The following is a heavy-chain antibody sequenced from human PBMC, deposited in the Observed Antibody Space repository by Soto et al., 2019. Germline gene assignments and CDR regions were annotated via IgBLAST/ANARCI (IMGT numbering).Heavy chain of an antibody. J-gene: IGHJ4*02. CDR2: ISGSGDST. CDR1: GFTFNHYA. D-gene: IGHD2-21*02. CDR3: AKENIVVVTCGDFDN. Sequence: EVQMLESGGGLVQPGGSLRLSCTASGFTFNHYAMTWVRQAPGKGLEWVSAISGSGDSTYYADSVKGRFTISRDNSKNTLYLQMSSLRAEVTALYYCAKENIVVVTCGDFDNWGQGTLVTVSS. V-gene: IGHV3-23*01.